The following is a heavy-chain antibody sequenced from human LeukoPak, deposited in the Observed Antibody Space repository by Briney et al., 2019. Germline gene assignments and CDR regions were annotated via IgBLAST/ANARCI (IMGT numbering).Heavy chain of an antibody. CDR1: GFTFSSYV. Sequence: GGSLRLSCAASGFTFSSYVMHWVRQAPGKGLDWVSNINTGGDRTYYADSVKGRFTISRDNSKNTLYLQMNSLRAEDTAVYYCARPLMYYYGSETYFWFDPWGQGTLVTVSS. V-gene: IGHV3-NL1*01. CDR3: ARPLMYYYGSETYFWFDP. CDR2: INTGGDRT. D-gene: IGHD3-10*01. J-gene: IGHJ5*02.